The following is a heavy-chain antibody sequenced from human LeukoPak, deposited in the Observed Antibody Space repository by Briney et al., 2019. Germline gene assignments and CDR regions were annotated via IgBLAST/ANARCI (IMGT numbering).Heavy chain of an antibody. CDR2: ISGSGGST. CDR3: AKDVSAPITFGGNVFDY. CDR1: GFTFSSYA. Sequence: PGGSLRLSCAASGFTFSSYAMSWVRQAPGKGLEWVSAISGSGGSTYYADSVKGRFTISRDNSKNTLYLQMNSLRAEDTAVYYCAKDVSAPITFGGNVFDYWGQGTLVTVSS. J-gene: IGHJ4*02. D-gene: IGHD3-16*01. V-gene: IGHV3-23*01.